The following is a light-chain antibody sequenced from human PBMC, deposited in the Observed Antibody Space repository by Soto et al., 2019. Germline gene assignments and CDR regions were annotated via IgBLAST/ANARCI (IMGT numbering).Light chain of an antibody. CDR2: DVI. J-gene: IGLJ1*01. V-gene: IGLV2-14*03. CDR3: SSYTTSSTQV. CDR1: GGNVGGYDF. Sequence: QSALTQPASVSGPLGRRIPFPSPETGGNVGGYDFVSWYQQQPGKAPKLMIYDVINRPSGVSNRFSGSKSGNTASLTISGLQPEDEADYYCSSYTTSSTQVFGTGTKVTVL.